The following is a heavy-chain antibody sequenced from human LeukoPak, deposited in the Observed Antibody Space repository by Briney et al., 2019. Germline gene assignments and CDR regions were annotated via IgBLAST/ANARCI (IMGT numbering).Heavy chain of an antibody. CDR3: AKDGFDY. CDR2: ISYDGSNK. V-gene: IGHV3-30*18. J-gene: IGHJ4*03. CDR1: GFTFSSYG. Sequence: GGSLRLSCAASGFTFSSYGMHWVRQAPGKGLEWVAVISYDGSNKYYADSVKGRFTISRDNSKNTLYLQMNSLRAEDTAVYYCAKDGFDYWGQGTTVTVSS.